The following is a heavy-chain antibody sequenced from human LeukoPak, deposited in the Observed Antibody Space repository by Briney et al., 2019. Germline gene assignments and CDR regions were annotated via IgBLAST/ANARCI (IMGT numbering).Heavy chain of an antibody. Sequence: ASVKVSCKVSGYTLTELSMHWVRQAPGKGLEWMGGFDPEDGETIYAQKFQGRVTMTEDTSTDTAYMELSSLRSEDTAVYYCATGLRRGYSGYDYERYYYYGMDVWGQGTTVTVSS. V-gene: IGHV1-24*01. CDR2: FDPEDGET. J-gene: IGHJ6*02. D-gene: IGHD5-12*01. CDR1: GYTLTELS. CDR3: ATGLRRGYSGYDYERYYYYGMDV.